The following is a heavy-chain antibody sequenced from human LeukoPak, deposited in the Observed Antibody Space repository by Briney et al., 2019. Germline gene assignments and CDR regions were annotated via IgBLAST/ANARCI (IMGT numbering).Heavy chain of an antibody. Sequence: ASVKVSCKASGYTFSSYGISWVRQAPGQGLEWMGWISAYSGNTMYAQKLQGRVTMTTDTSTGTAYMELRSLRSDDTAVYYCARTSSGVDDYGDYLLNFWGQGTLVTVSS. J-gene: IGHJ4*02. V-gene: IGHV1-18*01. CDR2: ISAYSGNT. CDR3: ARTSSGVDDYGDYLLNF. D-gene: IGHD4-17*01. CDR1: GYTFSSYG.